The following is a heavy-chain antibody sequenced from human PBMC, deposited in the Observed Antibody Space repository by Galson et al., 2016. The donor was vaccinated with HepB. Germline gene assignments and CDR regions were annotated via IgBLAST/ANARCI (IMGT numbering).Heavy chain of an antibody. CDR2: IRSKDNNYAT. CDR3: ARKGFAVAGYYFDY. Sequence: SLRLSCAASGFIFSGSAMHWVRQTSGKGLEWVGRIRSKDNNYATAYGASVKGRFTISRGDSENMAYLQMNSLKTEDTAVYYCARKGFAVAGYYFDYWGRGTLVTVSS. J-gene: IGHJ4*02. D-gene: IGHD6-19*01. CDR1: GFIFSGSA. V-gene: IGHV3-73*01.